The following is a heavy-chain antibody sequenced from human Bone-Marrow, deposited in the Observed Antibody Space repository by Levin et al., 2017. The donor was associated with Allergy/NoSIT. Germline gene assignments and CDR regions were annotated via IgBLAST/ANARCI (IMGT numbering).Heavy chain of an antibody. CDR1: GFTFTGHS. Sequence: LSLTCAASGFTFTGHSISWVRQAPGKGLEWVSVISGRGTTTYYADSVKGRFTISRDNSKNMLYLEMNSLRAEDTAMYYCAREPAFCGGDCYGLLDSWGQGTLVTVSS. CDR3: AREPAFCGGDCYGLLDS. J-gene: IGHJ4*02. D-gene: IGHD2-21*02. CDR2: ISGRGTTT. V-gene: IGHV3-23*01.